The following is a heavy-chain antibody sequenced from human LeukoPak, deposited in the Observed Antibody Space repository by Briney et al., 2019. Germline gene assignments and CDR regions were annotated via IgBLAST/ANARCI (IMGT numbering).Heavy chain of an antibody. V-gene: IGHV3-21*01. CDR1: GFTFSSYS. J-gene: IGHJ4*02. D-gene: IGHD3-22*01. CDR3: ATDSSGYSLDY. Sequence: GVLRLSCAASGFTFSSYSMNWVRQAPGKGLEWVSSISSSSYIYYADSVKGRFTISRDNAKNSLYLQMNSLRAEDTAVYYCATDSSGYSLDYWGQGTLVTVSS. CDR2: ISSSSYI.